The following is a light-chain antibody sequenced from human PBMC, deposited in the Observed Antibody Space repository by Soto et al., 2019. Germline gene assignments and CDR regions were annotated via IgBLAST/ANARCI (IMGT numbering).Light chain of an antibody. CDR1: SSNIGSNY. V-gene: IGLV1-47*01. CDR2: RNN. CDR3: ATWDDSLSGYVV. J-gene: IGLJ2*01. Sequence: QSVLTQPPSASGTPGQRVTISCSGSSSNIGSNYVFWYQQLPGTAPKVLLYRNNQRPSGVPDRFSGSKSGTSASLAISGLRSEDEDDYYCATWDDSLSGYVVFGGGTKLNVL.